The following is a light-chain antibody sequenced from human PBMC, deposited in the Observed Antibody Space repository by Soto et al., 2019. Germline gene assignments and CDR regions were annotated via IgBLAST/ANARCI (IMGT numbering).Light chain of an antibody. Sequence: QSALTQPASVSGSPGQSITISCTGTSSDVGGYNYVSWYQQHPGKAPKLMIYEVSNRPSGVSNRFSGSKSGNTASLTISGLQTEDEAVYYCSSYTSSNTLVVFGGGTKVTVL. CDR1: SSDVGGYNY. V-gene: IGLV2-14*01. J-gene: IGLJ2*01. CDR3: SSYTSSNTLVV. CDR2: EVS.